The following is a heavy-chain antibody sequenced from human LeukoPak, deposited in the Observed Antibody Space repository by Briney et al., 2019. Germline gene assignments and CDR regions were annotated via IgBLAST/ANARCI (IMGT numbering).Heavy chain of an antibody. V-gene: IGHV4-59*08. CDR3: ARAIVVVTAIGHYYYMDV. J-gene: IGHJ6*03. D-gene: IGHD2-21*02. Sequence: PSETLSLTCTVSGGSISSYYWSWIRQPPGKGLEWIGYIYYSGSTNYNPSLKSRVTISVDTSKNQFSLKLSSVTAADTAVYYCARAIVVVTAIGHYYYMDVWDKGTTVTVSS. CDR2: IYYSGST. CDR1: GGSISSYY.